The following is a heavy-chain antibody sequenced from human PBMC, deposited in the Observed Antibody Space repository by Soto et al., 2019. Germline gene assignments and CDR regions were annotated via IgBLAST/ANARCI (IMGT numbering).Heavy chain of an antibody. D-gene: IGHD3-3*02. CDR2: IHYSGST. CDR3: ARVHYDPDHFSS. Sequence: SETLSLTCTVSGGSISSYYWSWIRQPPGKGLEWIGYIHYSGSTNYNPSLKSRVTISVDTSKNQFSLKLSSVTAADTAVYYCARVHYDPDHFSSRGQGTLVTVSS. J-gene: IGHJ4*02. V-gene: IGHV4-59*12. CDR1: GGSISSYY.